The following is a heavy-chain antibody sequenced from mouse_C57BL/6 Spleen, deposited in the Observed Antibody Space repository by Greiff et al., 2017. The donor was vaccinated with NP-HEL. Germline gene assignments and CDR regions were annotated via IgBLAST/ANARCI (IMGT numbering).Heavy chain of an antibody. Sequence: QVQLQQPGAELVKPGASVKLSCKASGYTFTSYWMHWVKQRPGQGLEWIGMIHPNSGSTNYNEKFKSKATLTVDKSSSTAYMQLSSLTSEDSAVYYCARRENWATVVATDYWGQGTTLTVSS. CDR1: GYTFTSYW. J-gene: IGHJ2*01. CDR2: IHPNSGST. D-gene: IGHD1-1*01. CDR3: ARRENWATVVATDY. V-gene: IGHV1-64*01.